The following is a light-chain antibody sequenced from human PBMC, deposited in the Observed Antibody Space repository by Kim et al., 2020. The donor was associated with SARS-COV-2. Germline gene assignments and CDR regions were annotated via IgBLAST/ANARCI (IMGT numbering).Light chain of an antibody. J-gene: IGKJ1*01. CDR1: QSVSSSY. CDR3: QQYGSAPWT. V-gene: IGKV3-20*01. CDR2: GAS. Sequence: SPGERACLSCRASQSVSSSYLAWYQQKPGQAPRHLIYGASSRATGIPDRLSGSGSGTDFTHTISRLEPEDFAVYYCQQYGSAPWTFGQGTKVDIK.